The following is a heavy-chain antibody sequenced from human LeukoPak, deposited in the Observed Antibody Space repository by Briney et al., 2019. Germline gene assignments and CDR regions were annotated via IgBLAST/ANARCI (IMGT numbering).Heavy chain of an antibody. D-gene: IGHD2-15*01. CDR2: IYYSGST. CDR3: ARGTVVAATDY. V-gene: IGHV4-31*03. CDR1: GGSISSGGYY. J-gene: IGHJ4*02. Sequence: SETLSLTCTVSGGSISSGGYYWSWIRQHPGKGPEWIGYIYYSGSTYYNPSLKSRVTISVDTSKNQFSLKLSSVTAADTAVYYCARGTVVAATDYWGQGTLVTVSS.